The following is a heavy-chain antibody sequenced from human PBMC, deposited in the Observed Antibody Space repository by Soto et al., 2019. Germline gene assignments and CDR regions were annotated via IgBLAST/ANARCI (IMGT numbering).Heavy chain of an antibody. CDR3: VQIGEFGAVCYMDV. D-gene: IGHD3-3*01. V-gene: IGHV2-26*01. Sequence: QVTLKESGPVLVKPTETLTLTCTVSGFSLSDAKMGVSWIRQPPGKALDWLAYILSSGEHSYRTTLGGRLTVSKDTSKNHVVLTMTNMDTVDTGSYYCVQIGEFGAVCYMDVWGEGTKVAVSS. CDR1: GFSLSDAKMG. CDR2: ILSSGEH. J-gene: IGHJ6*03.